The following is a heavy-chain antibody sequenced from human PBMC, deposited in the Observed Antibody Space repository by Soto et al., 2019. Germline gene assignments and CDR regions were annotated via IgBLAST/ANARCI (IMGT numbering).Heavy chain of an antibody. V-gene: IGHV5-10-1*01. J-gene: IGHJ6*02. CDR2: IDPSDSYT. CDR3: AAPKQLSMGYYYGMDV. CDR1: GYSFTSYW. D-gene: IGHD2-2*01. Sequence: EVQLVQSGAEVKKPGESLRISCKGSGYSFTSYWISWVRQMPGKGLEWMGRIDPSDSYTNYSPSFQGHVTIAAAKSISTAYLQWSSLKASDTAMYSCAAPKQLSMGYYYGMDVWGQGTTVTVSS.